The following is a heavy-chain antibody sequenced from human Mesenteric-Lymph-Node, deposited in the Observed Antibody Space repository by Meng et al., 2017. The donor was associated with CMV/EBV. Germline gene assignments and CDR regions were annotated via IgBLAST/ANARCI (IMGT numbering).Heavy chain of an antibody. D-gene: IGHD3-3*01. CDR3: AKESEDEWLSPPCMDV. CDR2: ISAYNGNT. V-gene: IGHV1-18*01. Sequence: ASVKVSCKASGYTFTSYVISWVRQAPGQGLEWMGWISAYNGNTNYAQKLQGRVTMTTDTSTSTAYMELRSLRSDDTAVYYCAKESEDEWLSPPCMDVWGQGTTVTVSS. CDR1: GYTFTSYV. J-gene: IGHJ6*02.